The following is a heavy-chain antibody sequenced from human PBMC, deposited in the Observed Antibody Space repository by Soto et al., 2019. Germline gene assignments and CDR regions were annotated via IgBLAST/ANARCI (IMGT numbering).Heavy chain of an antibody. D-gene: IGHD5-18*01. CDR2: IKASGGTT. CDR1: GYIFTNYD. J-gene: IGHJ4*02. V-gene: IGHV1-46*01. CDR3: AKDGLGAYSYGSYYFDY. Sequence: GASVKVSCKASGYIFTNYDIHWVRQAPGQGLEWMAIIKASGGTTTNAQRLQGRVTVTRDTSTSTVYMEVSSLRVEDTAVYYCAKDGLGAYSYGSYYFDYWGQGTLVTVSS.